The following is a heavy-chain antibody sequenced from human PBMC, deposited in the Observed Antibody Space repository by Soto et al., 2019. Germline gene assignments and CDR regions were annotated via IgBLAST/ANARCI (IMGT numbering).Heavy chain of an antibody. Sequence: QVQLVQSGAEVKKPGASVKASCKASGYTFTSYDINWLRKATGQGLEWMGWMTPNSGNTGYAQKFQGRVSMTRDTSISTAYMELSSLRSEDTAVYYCATGKRLDPWGQGTLVTVSS. CDR1: GYTFTSYD. V-gene: IGHV1-8*01. CDR2: MTPNSGNT. CDR3: ATGKRLDP. D-gene: IGHD1-26*01. J-gene: IGHJ5*02.